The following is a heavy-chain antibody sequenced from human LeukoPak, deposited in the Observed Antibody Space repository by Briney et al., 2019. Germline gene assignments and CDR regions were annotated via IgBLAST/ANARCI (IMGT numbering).Heavy chain of an antibody. D-gene: IGHD3-3*01. V-gene: IGHV4-30-2*01. CDR1: GGSISCGGYY. J-gene: IGHJ4*02. CDR3: ARELTIFTTFNYFDY. CDR2: IYHSGST. Sequence: SQTLSLTCTVSGGSISCGGYYWSWIRQPPGKGLEWIGYIYHSGSTYYNPSLKSRVTISVDRSKNQFSLKLSSVTAADTAVYYCARELTIFTTFNYFDYWGQGTLVTVSS.